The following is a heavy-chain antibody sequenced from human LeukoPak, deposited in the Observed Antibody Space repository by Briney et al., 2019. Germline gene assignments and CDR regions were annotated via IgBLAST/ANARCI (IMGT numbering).Heavy chain of an antibody. Sequence: ASVKVSCKASGYTFTSYAMHWVRQAPGQRLEWVGWINAGNGNTKYSEKFQGRVTITRGTSASTAYMELSSLRSEDTAVYYCARDRVTAIEYLQHWGQGTLVTVSS. V-gene: IGHV1-3*01. J-gene: IGHJ1*01. D-gene: IGHD2-21*02. CDR1: GYTFTSYA. CDR2: INAGNGNT. CDR3: ARDRVTAIEYLQH.